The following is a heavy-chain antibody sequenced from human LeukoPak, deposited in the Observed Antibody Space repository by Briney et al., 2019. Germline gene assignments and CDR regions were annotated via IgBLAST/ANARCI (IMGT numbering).Heavy chain of an antibody. J-gene: IGHJ4*02. V-gene: IGHV3-7*01. Sequence: GSLXLSCAASGFTFSSYWMSWVRQAPGKGLEWVANIKQDGSEKYYVDSVKGRFTISRDNAKNSLYLQMNSLRAEDTAVYYCATRRDGYNYGYYFDYWGQGTLVTVSS. CDR3: ATRRDGYNYGYYFDY. D-gene: IGHD5-24*01. CDR1: GFTFSSYW. CDR2: IKQDGSEK.